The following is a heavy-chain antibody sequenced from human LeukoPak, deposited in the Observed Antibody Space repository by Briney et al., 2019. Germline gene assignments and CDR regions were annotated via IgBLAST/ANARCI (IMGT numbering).Heavy chain of an antibody. CDR3: ARRVSSGWYYFDY. Sequence: SETLSLTCTVSRGSISSSSYYWGWIRQPPGTGLEWIGSIYYSGSTYYNPSLKSRVTISVDTSKNQFSLKLSSVTAADTAVYYCARRVSSGWYYFDYWGQGTLVTVSS. CDR1: RGSISSSSYY. CDR2: IYYSGST. J-gene: IGHJ4*02. V-gene: IGHV4-39*01. D-gene: IGHD6-19*01.